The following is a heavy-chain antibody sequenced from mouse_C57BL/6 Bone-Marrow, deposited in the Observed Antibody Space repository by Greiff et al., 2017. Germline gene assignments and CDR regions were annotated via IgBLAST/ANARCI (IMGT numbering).Heavy chain of an antibody. J-gene: IGHJ4*01. D-gene: IGHD2-1*01. CDR1: GYTFTSYW. CDR2: IHPNSGST. Sequence: VQLQQSGAELVKPGASVKLSCKASGYTFTSYWMHWVKQRPGQGLEWIGMIHPNSGSTNYNEKFKSKATLTVDKSSSTAYMQLSSLTSEDSAVYYCARLSYGNYDYAMDYWGQGTSVTVSS. V-gene: IGHV1-64*01. CDR3: ARLSYGNYDYAMDY.